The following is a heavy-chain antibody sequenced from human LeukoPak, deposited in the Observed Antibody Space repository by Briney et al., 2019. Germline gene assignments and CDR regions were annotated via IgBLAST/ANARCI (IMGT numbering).Heavy chain of an antibody. D-gene: IGHD1-7*01. Sequence: GGSLRLSCAASGFTFSRFWMSWVRQAPGKGLEWVAYIKKDGSEKYYVDSVKGRFTISRDNAKNSLYLQMNSLRAEDTAVYYCARDLVWNSGAEGSDVDYWGQGTLVTVSS. V-gene: IGHV3-7*01. J-gene: IGHJ4*02. CDR2: IKKDGSEK. CDR3: ARDLVWNSGAEGSDVDY. CDR1: GFTFSRFW.